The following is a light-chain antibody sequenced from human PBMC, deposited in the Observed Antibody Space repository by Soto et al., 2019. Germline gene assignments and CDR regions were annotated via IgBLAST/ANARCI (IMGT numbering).Light chain of an antibody. V-gene: IGKV1-5*01. CDR2: GAS. CDR1: QRMTRW. Sequence: DIQMTQSPSTLSASVGDSATITCRASQRMTRWLAWYQQKPGKAPKVLIYGASTLQSGVPSRFSGSGSGTDFTLTISNLQNEDFATYYCQQLNAYPLTFGQGTRLEIK. CDR3: QQLNAYPLT. J-gene: IGKJ5*01.